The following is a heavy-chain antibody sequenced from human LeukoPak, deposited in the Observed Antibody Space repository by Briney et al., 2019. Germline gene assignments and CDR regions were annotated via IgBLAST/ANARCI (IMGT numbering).Heavy chain of an antibody. CDR1: GSTFTSYG. Sequence: ASVKVSCKVSGSTFTSYGISWVRPAPGQGLEGMGWISSYNGNTNYAQKLQGRVTMTTDTSTSTAYMELRSLRSGDTAVYYCARDPDLHYYDSSGYYYVLAYWGQGTLVTVSS. V-gene: IGHV1-18*01. CDR3: ARDPDLHYYDSSGYYYVLAY. D-gene: IGHD3-22*01. J-gene: IGHJ4*02. CDR2: ISSYNGNT.